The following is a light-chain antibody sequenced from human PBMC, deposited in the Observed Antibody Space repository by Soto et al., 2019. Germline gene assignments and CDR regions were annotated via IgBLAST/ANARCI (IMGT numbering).Light chain of an antibody. J-gene: IGKJ1*01. V-gene: IGKV3-20*01. Sequence: EIVLTQSPGTLSLSPGERATLSCRTGQSVSGNYLIWYQQKPGQPPRLLIYGVSSRATGIPDRFSGSGSGTEFTLTISRLEPEDFSVYYWQQFSAFGQGTKVELK. CDR3: QQFSA. CDR1: QSVSGNY. CDR2: GVS.